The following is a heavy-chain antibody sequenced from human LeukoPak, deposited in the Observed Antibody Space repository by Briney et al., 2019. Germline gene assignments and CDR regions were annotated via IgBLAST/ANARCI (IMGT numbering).Heavy chain of an antibody. D-gene: IGHD3-10*01. V-gene: IGHV5-10-1*01. CDR3: ARHEVGYYYGSGSYYRSYYFDY. CDR1: GYRFTSYW. CDR2: IDPSDSYT. Sequence: GESLKISCKGSGYRFTSYWISWVRPMPGKGLEWMGRIDPSDSYTNYSPSFQGHVTISADKSISTAYLQWSSLKASGTAMYYCARHEVGYYYGSGSYYRSYYFDYWGQGTLVTVSS. J-gene: IGHJ4*02.